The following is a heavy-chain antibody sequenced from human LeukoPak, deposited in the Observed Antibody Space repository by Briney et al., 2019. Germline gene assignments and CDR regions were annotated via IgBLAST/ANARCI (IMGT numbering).Heavy chain of an antibody. CDR2: ISGSGGST. V-gene: IGHV3-23*01. Sequence: PGGSLGLPCAASGFTFSSYAMSWVRQAPGKGLEWVSAISGSGGSTYYADSVKGRFTISRDNSKNTLYLQMNSLRAEDTAVYYCAKDYYYDSRGYAFDIWGQGTMVTVSS. CDR3: AKDYYYDSRGYAFDI. CDR1: GFTFSSYA. J-gene: IGHJ3*02. D-gene: IGHD3-22*01.